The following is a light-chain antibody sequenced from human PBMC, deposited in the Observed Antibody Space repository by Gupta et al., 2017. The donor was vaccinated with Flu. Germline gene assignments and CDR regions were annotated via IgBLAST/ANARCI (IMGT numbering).Light chain of an antibody. Sequence: EIVMTQSPATLSVSPGERATLSCRASQSVSNNLAWYQQKPGQPPRLPIYGASTRATGVPARFSGSGSGTEFTLTIIRLQSEDFAVYYCQQYNSWPPITFGQGTRLEIK. J-gene: IGKJ5*01. CDR2: GAS. CDR3: QQYNSWPPIT. V-gene: IGKV3D-15*01. CDR1: QSVSNN.